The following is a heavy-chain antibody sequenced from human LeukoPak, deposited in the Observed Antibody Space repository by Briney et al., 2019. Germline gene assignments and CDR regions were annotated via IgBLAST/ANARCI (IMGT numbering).Heavy chain of an antibody. J-gene: IGHJ3*02. D-gene: IGHD3-16*01. Sequence: SETLSLTCAVYGGSFSGYYWIWIRQPPGKGLEWIGYIYYSGSTNYNPSLKSRVTISVDTSKNQFSLKLSSVTAADTAVYYCARPFGAGAFDIWGQGTMVTVSS. CDR1: GGSFSGYY. CDR2: IYYSGST. V-gene: IGHV4-59*01. CDR3: ARPFGAGAFDI.